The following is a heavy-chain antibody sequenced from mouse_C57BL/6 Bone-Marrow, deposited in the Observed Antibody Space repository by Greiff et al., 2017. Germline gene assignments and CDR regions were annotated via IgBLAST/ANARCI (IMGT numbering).Heavy chain of an antibody. J-gene: IGHJ2*01. CDR1: GYTFTSYG. CDR2: IYPRSGNT. Sequence: QVQLKQSGAELARPGASVKLSCKASGYTFTSYGISWVKQRTGQGLEWIGKIYPRSGNTYYNEKFKGKATLTAEKSSSTAYMELRSLTSEDSAVYFCASCFQDYFDYWGQGTTLTVSS. CDR3: ASCFQDYFDY. V-gene: IGHV1-81*01.